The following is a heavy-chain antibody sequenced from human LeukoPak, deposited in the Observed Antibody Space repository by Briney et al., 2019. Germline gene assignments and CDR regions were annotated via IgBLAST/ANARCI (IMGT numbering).Heavy chain of an antibody. CDR2: IYHSGST. Sequence: GSLRLSCAASGFTVSSYGMNWVRQPPGKGLEWIGQIYHSGSTKYNPSLKSRVTTSLDKSKNQFSLNVTSVTAADTAVYYCATFGGGSRWDYYYYLDVWGKGTTVTVSS. J-gene: IGHJ6*03. CDR1: GFTVSSYG. D-gene: IGHD1-26*01. CDR3: ATFGGGSRWDYYYYLDV. V-gene: IGHV4-4*02.